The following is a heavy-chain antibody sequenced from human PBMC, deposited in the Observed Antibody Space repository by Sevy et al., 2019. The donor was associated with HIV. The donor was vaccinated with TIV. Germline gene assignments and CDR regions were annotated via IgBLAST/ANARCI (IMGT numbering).Heavy chain of an antibody. CDR3: ARAGSGWYVDYFDY. V-gene: IGHV1-8*01. D-gene: IGHD6-19*01. J-gene: IGHJ4*02. CDR1: GYTFTSYD. Sequence: ASVKVSCKTSGYTFTSYDINWVRQATGQGLEWMGWMSPKSRNTGYAQKFQGRLTMTRNTSISTAYMELSSLRSDDTAVYYCARAGSGWYVDYFDYWGQGTLVTVSS. CDR2: MSPKSRNT.